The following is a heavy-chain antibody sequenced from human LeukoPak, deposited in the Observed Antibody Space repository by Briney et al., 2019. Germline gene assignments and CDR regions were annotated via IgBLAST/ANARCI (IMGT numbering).Heavy chain of an antibody. CDR2: ISGSGGST. CDR1: GFTFSSYA. CDR3: AKATIFGVVIGYYFDY. V-gene: IGHV3-23*01. D-gene: IGHD3-3*01. J-gene: IGHJ4*02. Sequence: GGSLRLSCAASGFTFSSYAMSWVRQAPGEGLEWVSAISGSGGSTYYADSVKGRFTISRDNSKNTLYLQMNSLRAEDTAVYYCAKATIFGVVIGYYFDYWGQGTLVTVSS.